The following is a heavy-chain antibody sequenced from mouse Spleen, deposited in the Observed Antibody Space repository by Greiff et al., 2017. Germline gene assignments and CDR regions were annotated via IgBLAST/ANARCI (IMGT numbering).Heavy chain of an antibody. Sequence: VKLMESGPGLVQPSQSLSITCTVSGFSLTSYGVHWVRQSPGKGLEWLGVIWSGGSTDYNAAFISRLSISKDNSKSQVFFKMNSLQADDTAIYYCARNGITAKIYYAMDYWGQGTSVTVSS. J-gene: IGHJ4*01. CDR1: GFSLTSYG. V-gene: IGHV2-2*01. D-gene: IGHD2-4*01. CDR3: ARNGITAKIYYAMDY. CDR2: IWSGGST.